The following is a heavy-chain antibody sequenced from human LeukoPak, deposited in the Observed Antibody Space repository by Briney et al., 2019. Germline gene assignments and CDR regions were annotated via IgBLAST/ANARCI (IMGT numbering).Heavy chain of an antibody. Sequence: PGGSLRLSCAASGFTFDDYAMHWVRQAPGKGLEWVSGISWNSGSIGYADSVKGRFTISRDNSKNTLYLQMNSLRAEDTAVYYCAKDSDSSSSWSHYNFDYWGQGTLVTVSS. J-gene: IGHJ4*02. D-gene: IGHD6-6*01. V-gene: IGHV3-9*01. CDR3: AKDSDSSSSWSHYNFDY. CDR1: GFTFDDYA. CDR2: ISWNSGSI.